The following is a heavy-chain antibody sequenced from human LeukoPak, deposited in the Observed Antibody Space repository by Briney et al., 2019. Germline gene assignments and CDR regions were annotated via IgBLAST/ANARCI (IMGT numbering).Heavy chain of an antibody. V-gene: IGHV4-34*01. CDR2: INHSGYT. Sequence: SETLSLTCAVSGVSFDDYYWSWVRQTPGKGLEWLGEINHSGYTNDSPSLKSRVTLSIDTARKQFSLNLRSVTVADAGIYYCTRMTTGHDYWGQGTLVTVSS. CDR3: TRMTTGHDY. J-gene: IGHJ4*02. D-gene: IGHD4-17*01. CDR1: GVSFDDYY.